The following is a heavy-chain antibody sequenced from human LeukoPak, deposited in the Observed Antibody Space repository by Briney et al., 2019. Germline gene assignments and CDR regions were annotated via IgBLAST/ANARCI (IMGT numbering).Heavy chain of an antibody. CDR3: AHSSHNRGYCDSGRCLPYSFDY. CDR1: GFTLSTSGVG. CDR2: IYWNDDK. J-gene: IGHJ4*02. D-gene: IGHD3-22*01. Sequence: SGPTLVNPTQTLMLTCTFSGFTLSTSGVGVGWIRQPPGKALEWLALIYWNDDKRYSPSLESRLTITKDASKNQVVLIVSNMDHVDTATYYCAHSSHNRGYCDSGRCLPYSFDYWGQGTLVTVSS. V-gene: IGHV2-5*01.